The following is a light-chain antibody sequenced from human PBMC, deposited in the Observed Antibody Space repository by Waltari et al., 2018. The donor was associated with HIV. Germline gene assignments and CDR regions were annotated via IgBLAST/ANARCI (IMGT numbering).Light chain of an antibody. CDR1: ALQKQS. J-gene: IGLJ2*01. CDR3: QSADNSGTSVV. CDR2: KDT. V-gene: IGLV3-25*03. Sequence: SSALTQPPSVSMSPAQTARIPCSGDALQKQSAYRYQQKPGQAPVLLIYKDTERPSGIPERFSGSSSGTTVTLTISGVQAEDEADYYCQSADNSGTSVVFGGGTKLTVL.